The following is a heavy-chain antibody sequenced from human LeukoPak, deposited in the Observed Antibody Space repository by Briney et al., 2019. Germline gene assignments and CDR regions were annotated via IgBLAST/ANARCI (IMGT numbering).Heavy chain of an antibody. V-gene: IGHV4-59*01. CDR2: IYYSGST. D-gene: IGHD3-10*02. CDR1: GGSISSYY. CDR3: ARYDRVGSTRWFDP. J-gene: IGHJ5*02. Sequence: PSETLSLTCTVSGGSISSYYWSWIRQPPGKGLEWIGNIYYSGSTYYNPSLKSRVTISIDTSKNQFSLKLNSVTGADTAVYYCARYDRVGSTRWFDPWGQGTLVTVSS.